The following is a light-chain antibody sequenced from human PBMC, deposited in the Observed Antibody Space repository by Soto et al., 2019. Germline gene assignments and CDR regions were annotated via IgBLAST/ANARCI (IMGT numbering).Light chain of an antibody. Sequence: DIQMTQSPSSLSASVGYRVTITCRASQSISSYLNCYQQKPGKAPKLLIYGASSLQSGVPSRFSGSGSGTDFTLTISSLQPEDFATYYCQQSYSTPPTFGQGTKVDIK. CDR2: GAS. CDR3: QQSYSTPPT. J-gene: IGKJ1*01. CDR1: QSISSY. V-gene: IGKV1-39*01.